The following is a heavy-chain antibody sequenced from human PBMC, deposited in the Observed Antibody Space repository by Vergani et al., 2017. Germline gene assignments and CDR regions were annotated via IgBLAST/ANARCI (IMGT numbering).Heavy chain of an antibody. Sequence: EVQLVESGGGLVQPGGSLRLSCAASGFTFSSYDMHWVRQATGKGLEWVSAIGTAGDTYYPGSVKGRFTISRENAKNSLYLQMNSLRAGDTAVYYCAKAKSYSSGTPFDYWGQGTLVTVSS. CDR1: GFTFSSYD. V-gene: IGHV3-13*04. D-gene: IGHD6-19*01. J-gene: IGHJ4*02. CDR3: AKAKSYSSGTPFDY. CDR2: IGTAGDT.